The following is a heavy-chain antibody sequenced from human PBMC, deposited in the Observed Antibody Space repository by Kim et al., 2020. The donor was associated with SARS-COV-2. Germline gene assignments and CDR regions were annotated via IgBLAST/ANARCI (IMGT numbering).Heavy chain of an antibody. V-gene: IGHV3-30*02. Sequence: DIVKGRFTSSRDNSKNTLYLEMNSLRAEDTAVYYCANRPHSAVLLSYSDYWGQGTVVTVSS. J-gene: IGHJ4*02. CDR3: ANRPHSAVLLSYSDY. D-gene: IGHD2-8*01.